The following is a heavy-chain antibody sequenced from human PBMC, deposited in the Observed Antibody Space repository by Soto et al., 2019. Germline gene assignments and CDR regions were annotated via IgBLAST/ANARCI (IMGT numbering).Heavy chain of an antibody. CDR2: IYYSGST. J-gene: IGHJ3*02. CDR3: EWYSGSDYRAFDI. CDR1: GGSISSYY. D-gene: IGHD5-12*01. Sequence: SETLSLTCTVSGGSISSYYWSWIRQPPGKGLEWIGDIYYSGSTNYNPSIKSRVTISVDTSKNQFSLKLSSVTAAATAEYYCEWYSGSDYRAFDIWGQGTMVTVSS. V-gene: IGHV4-59*01.